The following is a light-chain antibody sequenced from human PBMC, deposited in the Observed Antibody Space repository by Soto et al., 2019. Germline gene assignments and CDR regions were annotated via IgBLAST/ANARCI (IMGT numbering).Light chain of an antibody. CDR2: DAS. CDR1: QDIANY. J-gene: IGKJ2*01. Sequence: DLQMTQSPSSLSAFVGDRVSITCHASQDIANYLNWYQHKPGKAPKLLIYDASNLETGVPSRFSGSGSGTDFTFTISSLQPEDVATYYCQQFDNLPPYTFGQGTKLEIK. CDR3: QQFDNLPPYT. V-gene: IGKV1-33*01.